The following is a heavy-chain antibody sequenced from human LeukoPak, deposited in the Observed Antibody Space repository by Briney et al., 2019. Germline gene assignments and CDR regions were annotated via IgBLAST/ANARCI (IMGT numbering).Heavy chain of an antibody. D-gene: IGHD6-19*01. V-gene: IGHV3-11*01. CDR1: GFTFSDYY. J-gene: IGHJ3*02. CDR2: ISSSGSTI. CDR3: ARGSYSSGWAPWAFDI. Sequence: GGSLRLSCAASGFTFSDYYMSWIRQAPGKGLEWVSYISSSGSTIYYADSVKGRFTISRDNAKNSLYLQMNSLRAEDTAVYYCARGSYSSGWAPWAFDIWGQGTMVTVSS.